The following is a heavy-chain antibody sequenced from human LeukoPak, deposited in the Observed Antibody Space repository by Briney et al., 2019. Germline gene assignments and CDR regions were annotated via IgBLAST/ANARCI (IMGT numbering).Heavy chain of an antibody. CDR3: ARGGVVVAATTTFFYY. CDR1: GFTFSDYY. D-gene: IGHD2-15*01. CDR2: ISSSGSTI. Sequence: GGSLRLSCAASGFTFSDYYMSWIRQAPGKGLEWVSYISSSGSTIYYADSVKGRFTISRDNAKNSLYLQMNSLRAADTAVYYCARGGVVVAATTTFFYYWGQGTLVTVSS. V-gene: IGHV3-11*01. J-gene: IGHJ4*02.